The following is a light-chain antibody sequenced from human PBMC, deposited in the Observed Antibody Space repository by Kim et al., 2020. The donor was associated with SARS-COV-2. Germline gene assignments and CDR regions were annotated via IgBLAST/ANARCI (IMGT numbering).Light chain of an antibody. V-gene: IGLV3-19*01. CDR3: HSRDSSRRNNYL. CDR2: GNG. J-gene: IGLJ1*01. Sequence: LVATVRMNCQGGSLITYSATCYHQKPRQAAVLVVYGNGNQASGITGRFSGSSSGNTAALTITGARTEDEAVYYCHSRDSSRRNNYLFGPGTKVTVL. CDR1: SLITYS.